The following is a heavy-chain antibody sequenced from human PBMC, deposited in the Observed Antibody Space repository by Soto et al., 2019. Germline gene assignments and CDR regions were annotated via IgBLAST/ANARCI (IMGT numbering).Heavy chain of an antibody. CDR1: GFTFSSYS. V-gene: IGHV3-21*01. J-gene: IGHJ6*02. CDR2: ISSSSRYI. Sequence: GSLRLSCATSGFTFSSYSMNWVRQAPGMGLEWVSSISSSSRYIYYADSVRGRFTISRDNAKNSLYLQINSLRAEDTAVYYCARDRLVAATSAPPYCYYGMDVWGQGTTVTVSS. CDR3: ARDRLVAATSAPPYCYYGMDV. D-gene: IGHD2-15*01.